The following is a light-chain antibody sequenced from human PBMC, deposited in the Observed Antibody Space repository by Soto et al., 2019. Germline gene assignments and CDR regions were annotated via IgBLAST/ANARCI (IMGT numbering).Light chain of an antibody. CDR2: GAS. V-gene: IGKV3-15*01. J-gene: IGKJ1*01. CDR1: QGLGGS. CDR3: QQYKNGWT. Sequence: IVMTQSPATLSVSPGERATLSCRASQGLGGSLAWYQQKPGQAPRLLIYGASTRVTGSPARFSGSGSGTEFTLTSSSLQSEDFAVYYCQQYKNGWTFGQGPKVEIK.